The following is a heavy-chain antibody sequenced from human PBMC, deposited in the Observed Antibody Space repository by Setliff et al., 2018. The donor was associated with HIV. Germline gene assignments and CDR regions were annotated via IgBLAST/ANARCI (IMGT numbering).Heavy chain of an antibody. V-gene: IGHV3-7*01. J-gene: IGHJ6*02. Sequence: GGSLRLSCAASGFTFSSFWMSWVRQAPGKGLEWVANINQVESEKYYVDSVKGRFTISRDNAKNSLYLRMNSLGVEDTAIYYCARKLRPGHGVDVWGQGTTVTVSS. D-gene: IGHD3-10*01. CDR1: GFTFSSFW. CDR3: ARKLRPGHGVDV. CDR2: INQVESEK.